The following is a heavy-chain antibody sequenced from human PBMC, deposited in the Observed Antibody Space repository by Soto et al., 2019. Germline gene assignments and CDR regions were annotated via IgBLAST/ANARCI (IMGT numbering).Heavy chain of an antibody. CDR3: ARGYLAVATNWFDP. CDR1: GYTFTSYN. CDR2: MNPNSGNT. J-gene: IGHJ5*02. D-gene: IGHD5-12*01. V-gene: IGHV1-8*01. Sequence: GASVKVSCKASGYTFTSYNINWVRQATGQGLEWMGWMNPNSGNTGYAQKFQGRVTMTRNTSMSTAYMELSSLRSEDTAVYYCARGYLAVATNWFDPWGQGTLVTVSS.